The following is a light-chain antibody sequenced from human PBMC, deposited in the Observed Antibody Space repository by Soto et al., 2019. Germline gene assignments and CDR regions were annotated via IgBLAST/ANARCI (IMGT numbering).Light chain of an antibody. CDR3: QQSYSTPWT. CDR1: QSISSY. CDR2: AES. J-gene: IGKJ1*01. Sequence: DIQMTQSPSSLSSSVGDSVTITWLASQSISSYLNWYQQKKGKAPKILIYAESSLQSGVPSRLSGSGSGTDLNLTISSLQPEDFANYYCQQSYSTPWTFGQGTKVDIK. V-gene: IGKV1-39*01.